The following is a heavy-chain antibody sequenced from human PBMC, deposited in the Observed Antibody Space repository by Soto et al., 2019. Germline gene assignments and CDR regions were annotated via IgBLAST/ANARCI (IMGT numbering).Heavy chain of an antibody. CDR1: GFTFSSYG. Sequence: QVQLVESGGGVVQPGRSLRLSCAASGFTFSSYGMHWVRQAPGKGLEWVAVIWYDGSNKYYADSVKGRFTISRDNSKNTLYLQMNSLRAEDTAVYYCARYPYSSGWYFNSYYYYGMDVWGQGTTVTVSS. CDR3: ARYPYSSGWYFNSYYYYGMDV. D-gene: IGHD6-19*01. V-gene: IGHV3-33*01. CDR2: IWYDGSNK. J-gene: IGHJ6*02.